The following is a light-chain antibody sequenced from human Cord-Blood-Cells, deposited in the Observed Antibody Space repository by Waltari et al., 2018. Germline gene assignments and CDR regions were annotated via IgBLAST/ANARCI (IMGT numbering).Light chain of an antibody. V-gene: IGLV2-23*01. CDR3: CSYAGSSTWV. J-gene: IGLJ3*02. CDR1: SSDVGSYNL. CDR2: EGS. Sequence: QSALTQPASVSGSPGQSITIPCTGTSSDVGSYNLLSWYQQHPGKAPKRMIYEGSTRPSGVSNRFSGSKSGNTASLTISGLQAEDEADYYCCSYAGSSTWVFGGGTKLTVL.